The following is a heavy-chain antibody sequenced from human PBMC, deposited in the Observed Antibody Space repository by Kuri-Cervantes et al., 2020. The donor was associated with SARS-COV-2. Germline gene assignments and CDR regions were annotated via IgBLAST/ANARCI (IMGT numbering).Heavy chain of an antibody. Sequence: GGSLRPSCAASGFTFSSYGMHWVRQAPGKGLEWVAFIRYDGSNKYYADSVKGRFTISRDNSKNTLYLQMNSLRAEDTAVYYCARACRSGGSCYSNYWGQGTLVTVSS. J-gene: IGHJ4*02. CDR1: GFTFSSYG. D-gene: IGHD2-15*01. V-gene: IGHV3-30*02. CDR3: ARACRSGGSCYSNY. CDR2: IRYDGSNK.